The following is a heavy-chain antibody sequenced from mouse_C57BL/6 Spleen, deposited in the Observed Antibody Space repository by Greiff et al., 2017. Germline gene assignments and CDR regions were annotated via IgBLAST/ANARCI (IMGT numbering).Heavy chain of an antibody. CDR3: ARHHGSSSYWYFDV. Sequence: DVMLVESGGGLVQPGGSLKLSCAASGFTFSDYYMYWVRQTPEKRLEWVAYISNGGGSTYYPDTVKGRFTISRDNAKNTLYLQMSRLKSEDTAMYYCARHHGSSSYWYFDVWGTGTTVTVSS. J-gene: IGHJ1*03. V-gene: IGHV5-12*01. CDR2: ISNGGGST. D-gene: IGHD1-1*01. CDR1: GFTFSDYY.